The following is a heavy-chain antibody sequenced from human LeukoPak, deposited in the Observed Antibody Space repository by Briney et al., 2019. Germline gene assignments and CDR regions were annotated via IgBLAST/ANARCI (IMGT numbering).Heavy chain of an antibody. CDR1: GFIFRSHW. J-gene: IGHJ4*02. D-gene: IGHD2-15*01. V-gene: IGHV3-74*03. CDR2: INSDGSST. Sequence: PGGSLRLSCAASGFIFRSHWMDWVRQAPGKGLVWVSRINSDGSSTTHADSVKGRFIIARDNAENTLYLQMNSLRVEDTAVYYCVRAPRYCSGGSCYPDYWGQGTLVTVSS. CDR3: VRAPRYCSGGSCYPDY.